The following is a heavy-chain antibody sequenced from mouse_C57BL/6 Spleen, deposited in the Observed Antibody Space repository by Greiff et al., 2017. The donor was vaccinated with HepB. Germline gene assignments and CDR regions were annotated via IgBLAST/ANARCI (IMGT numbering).Heavy chain of an antibody. CDR3: TRVDYYDYDGLFAY. CDR1: GYTFTDYE. J-gene: IGHJ3*01. V-gene: IGHV1-15*01. D-gene: IGHD2-4*01. CDR2: IDPETGGT. Sequence: QVQLQQSGAELVRPGASVTLSCKASGYTFTDYEMHWVKQTPVHGLEWIGAIDPETGGTAYNQKFKGKAILTADKSSSTAYMELRSLTSEDSAVYYCTRVDYYDYDGLFAYGGQGTLVTVSA.